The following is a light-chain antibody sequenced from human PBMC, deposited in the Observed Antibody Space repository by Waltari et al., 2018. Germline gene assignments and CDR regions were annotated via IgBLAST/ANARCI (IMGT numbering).Light chain of an antibody. J-gene: IGLJ2*01. V-gene: IGLV2-8*01. CDR2: EVN. Sequence: QSALTQPPSASGSPGQSVTISCTGTSSTFGVYSYVSWYQHHPGQAPKLLIYEVNKRPSGVPDRFSGSKSGNTASLTGSGLQAEDEADYYCSSYAGPNSVVFGGGTKLTVL. CDR1: SSTFGVYSY. CDR3: SSYAGPNSVV.